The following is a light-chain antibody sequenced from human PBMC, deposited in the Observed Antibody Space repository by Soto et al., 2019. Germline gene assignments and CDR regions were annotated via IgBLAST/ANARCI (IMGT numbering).Light chain of an antibody. CDR1: QSVSIF. CDR2: DAS. J-gene: IGKJ5*01. Sequence: EIGLTQSPATLSLSPGERATLSCRASQSVSIFLAWYQQKPGQAPRLLIYDASNRATGIPARFSGSGSGTDFTLTIISLEPEDFAVYYCQQRSIWPPFTFGQGTRLDIK. CDR3: QQRSIWPPFT. V-gene: IGKV3-11*01.